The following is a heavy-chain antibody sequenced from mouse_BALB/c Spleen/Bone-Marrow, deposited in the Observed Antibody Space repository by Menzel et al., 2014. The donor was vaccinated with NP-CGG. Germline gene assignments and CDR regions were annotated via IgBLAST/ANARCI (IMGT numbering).Heavy chain of an antibody. Sequence: EVQLQQSGPGLVKPSQSLSLTCSVTGYSITSGYFWYWIRQFPGNKLEWMGYISYDGTNNYNPSLKNRISITRDTSKNHFFLKLNSVTTEDTATYYCARVSYRYNWYFDVWGAGTTVTVSS. CDR3: ARVSYRYNWYFDV. D-gene: IGHD2-14*01. CDR2: ISYDGTN. J-gene: IGHJ1*01. V-gene: IGHV3-6*02. CDR1: GYSITSGYF.